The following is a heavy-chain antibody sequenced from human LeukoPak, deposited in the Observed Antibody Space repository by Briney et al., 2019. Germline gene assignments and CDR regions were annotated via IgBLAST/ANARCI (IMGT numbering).Heavy chain of an antibody. CDR2: IYPGDSDT. J-gene: IGHJ3*02. D-gene: IGHD6-19*01. Sequence: GESLKISCQSSGYSFPNYWIGWVRQMPGKGLEWMGIIYPGDSDTRYSPSFQGQVTISADKSISTAYLQWSSLKASDTAMYYCAKLKAVASDAFDIWGQGTMVTVSS. CDR3: AKLKAVASDAFDI. CDR1: GYSFPNYW. V-gene: IGHV5-51*01.